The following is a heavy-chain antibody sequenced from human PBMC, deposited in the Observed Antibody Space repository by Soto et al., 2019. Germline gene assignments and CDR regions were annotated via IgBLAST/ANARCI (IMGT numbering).Heavy chain of an antibody. CDR3: ARGRGRLERGDNWFDP. V-gene: IGHV4-34*01. Sequence: SETLSLTCAVYGGSFSGYYWSWIRQPPGKGLEWIGEINHSGSTNYNPSLKSRVTISVDTSKNQFSLKLSSVTAADTAVYYCARGRGRLERGDNWFDPRCQGTRVNVAS. J-gene: IGHJ5*02. CDR1: GGSFSGYY. D-gene: IGHD1-26*01. CDR2: INHSGST.